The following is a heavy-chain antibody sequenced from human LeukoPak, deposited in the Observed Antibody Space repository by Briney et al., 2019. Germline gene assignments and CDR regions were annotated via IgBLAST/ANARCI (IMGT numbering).Heavy chain of an antibody. CDR3: ARVGDSSSKIFDY. CDR1: GGSFSGYY. D-gene: IGHD6-6*01. V-gene: IGHV4-34*01. Sequence: PSETLSLTCAVYGGSFSGYYWSWIRQPPGKGLEWIGEINHSGSTNYNPSLKSRVTISVDTSKNQFSLKLSSVTAADTAVYYCARVGDSSSKIFDYWGQGTLVTVSS. CDR2: INHSGST. J-gene: IGHJ4*02.